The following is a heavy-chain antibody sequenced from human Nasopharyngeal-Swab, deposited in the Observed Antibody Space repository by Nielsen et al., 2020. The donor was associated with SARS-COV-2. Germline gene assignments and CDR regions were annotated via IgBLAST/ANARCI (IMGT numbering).Heavy chain of an antibody. CDR3: AKEEVPNDY. CDR2: ISISGATT. CDR1: GFTFSNSA. D-gene: IGHD4/OR15-4a*01. J-gene: IGHJ4*02. V-gene: IGHV3-23*01. Sequence: GESLKISCSVSGFTFSNSALCWVRQAPGKGLEWVSAISISGATTFYADSVRGRFTISRDNDRNTVYLQVSSLTVEDTAIYYCAKEEVPNDYWGQGTLVTVSS.